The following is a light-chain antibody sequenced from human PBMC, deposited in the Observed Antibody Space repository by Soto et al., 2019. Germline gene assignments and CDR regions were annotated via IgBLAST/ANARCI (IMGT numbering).Light chain of an antibody. V-gene: IGKV1-5*01. CDR3: QQYHSYSRT. CDR2: DAS. CDR1: QNIKTW. Sequence: DIQMTQSPSTLSVSVGDRVTITCRASQNIKTWLAWYQQTPGKAPKLLIYDASTLESGVPSGFSGSGSGTEFTLTISSLQPADFATYFCQQYHSYSRTFGRGTKLEIK. J-gene: IGKJ2*01.